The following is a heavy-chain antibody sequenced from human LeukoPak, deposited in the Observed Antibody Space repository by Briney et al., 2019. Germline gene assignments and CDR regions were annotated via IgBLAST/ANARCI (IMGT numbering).Heavy chain of an antibody. CDR2: VGISGDT. Sequence: GGSLRLSWAASGFTFRSYDMHWVRQVTGKGLEWVSAVGISGDTYYAGSVKGRFTISRENAKNSLYLQMNSLTAGDTAVYYCVRGGIQVSGIDEIDYWGQGTLVTVSS. V-gene: IGHV3-13*01. CDR3: VRGGIQVSGIDEIDY. CDR1: GFTFRSYD. J-gene: IGHJ4*02. D-gene: IGHD6-19*01.